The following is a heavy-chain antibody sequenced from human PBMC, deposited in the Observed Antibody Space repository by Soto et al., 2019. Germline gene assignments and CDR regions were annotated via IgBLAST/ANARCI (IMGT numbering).Heavy chain of an antibody. CDR1: GFTFSSSA. J-gene: IGHJ4*02. D-gene: IGHD6-13*01. CDR2: IDVGSANA. CDR3: ARDRTGIAAAGSLDY. Sequence: ALVKVSCKTSGFTFSSSAVHWVRQARGHRLQWIGWIDVGSANANYAQMLQGRVTITADKSTSTAYMELSSLRSEDTAVYYCARDRTGIAAAGSLDYWGQGTLVTVSS. V-gene: IGHV1-58*01.